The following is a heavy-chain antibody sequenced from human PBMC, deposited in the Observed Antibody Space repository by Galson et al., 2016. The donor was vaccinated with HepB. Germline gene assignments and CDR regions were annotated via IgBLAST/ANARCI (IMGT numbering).Heavy chain of an antibody. CDR2: FDPEDGKM. V-gene: IGHV1-24*01. J-gene: IGHJ5*02. CDR1: GSTLNELS. CDR3: TSAPLLPYGTNVRGWFDP. D-gene: IGHD1/OR15-1a*01. Sequence: SVKVSCKVSGSTLNELSIHWVRQAPGKGLEWMGGFDPEDGKMIYAQRFRGRVTMTEDTSTDTAYMEMISLRSEDTAISYCTSAPLLPYGTNVRGWFDPWGQGTLVIGSS.